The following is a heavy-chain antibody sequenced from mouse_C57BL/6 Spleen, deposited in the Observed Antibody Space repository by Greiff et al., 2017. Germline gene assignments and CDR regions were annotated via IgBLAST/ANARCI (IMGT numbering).Heavy chain of an antibody. CDR1: GFSLTSYG. J-gene: IGHJ1*03. CDR2: IWRGGST. Sequence: QVQLQQSGPGLVQPSQSLSITCTVSGFSLTSYGVHWVRQSPGKGLEWLGVIWRGGSTDYNAAFMSRLSLTKDNSKSQVFFKMNSLQADDTAIYYCAKNEVPHWYFDVWGTGTTVTVSS. V-gene: IGHV2-5*01. D-gene: IGHD2-14*01. CDR3: AKNEVPHWYFDV.